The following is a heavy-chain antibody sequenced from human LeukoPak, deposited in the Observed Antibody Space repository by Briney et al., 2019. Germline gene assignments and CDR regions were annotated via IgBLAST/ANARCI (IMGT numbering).Heavy chain of an antibody. CDR3: ARSSSGTRSAGDY. CDR2: IIPIFGTA. D-gene: IGHD6-25*01. V-gene: IGHV1-69*05. J-gene: IGHJ4*02. Sequence: GASVKVSCKASEGTFSSYAISWVRQAPGQGLEWMGGIIPIFGTANYAQKFQGRVTITTDESTSTAYMELSSLRSEDTAVYYCARSSSGTRSAGDYWGQGTLVTVSS. CDR1: EGTFSSYA.